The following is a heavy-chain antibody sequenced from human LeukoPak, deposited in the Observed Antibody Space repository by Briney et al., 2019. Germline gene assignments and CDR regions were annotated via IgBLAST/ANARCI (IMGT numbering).Heavy chain of an antibody. V-gene: IGHV3-33*06. CDR2: IWYDGSNK. CDR1: GFTFSSYG. CDR3: AKRLYDNSGHDY. D-gene: IGHD3-22*01. J-gene: IGHJ4*02. Sequence: PGGSLRLSCTASGFTFSSYGMHWVRQAPGKGLEWVAVIWYDGSNKYYADSVKGRFTISRDNSKDTLYLQMNSLRAEDTAVYYCAKRLYDNSGHDYWGQGTLVTVSS.